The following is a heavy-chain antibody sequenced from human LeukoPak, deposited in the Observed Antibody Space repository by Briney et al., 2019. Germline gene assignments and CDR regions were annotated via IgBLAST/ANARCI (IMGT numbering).Heavy chain of an antibody. CDR1: GDTSTGYY. CDR3: ARDPAGPGGFNY. J-gene: IGHJ4*02. V-gene: IGHV1-2*02. D-gene: IGHD3-16*01. CDR2: INPNSGGT. Sequence: ASVKVSCKASGDTSTGYYIHWVRQAPGQGLEWMGWINPNSGGTNYAPKFQGKITMTRDTSIITAYMELSRLRSDDTAIYYCARDPAGPGGFNYWGQGTLVTVSS.